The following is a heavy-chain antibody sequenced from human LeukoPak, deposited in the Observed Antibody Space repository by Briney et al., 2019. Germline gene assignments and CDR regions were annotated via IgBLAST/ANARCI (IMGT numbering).Heavy chain of an antibody. V-gene: IGHV3-72*01. CDR3: ARGGLYGGSSAFDF. CDR1: GFTFSDHY. CDR2: SRNKADSYTT. Sequence: GGSLRLSSAVSGFTFSDHYMDWVRQAPGNRLERVGRSRNKADSYTTEHDASVKGRFTISRDDSKNSLYLQMNYLKTEDTAVYYCARGGLYGGSSAFDFWGQGTLVTVSS. D-gene: IGHD4-23*01. J-gene: IGHJ4*02.